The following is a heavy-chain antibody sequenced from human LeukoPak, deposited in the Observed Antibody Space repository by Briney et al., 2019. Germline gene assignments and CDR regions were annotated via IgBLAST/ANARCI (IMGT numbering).Heavy chain of an antibody. V-gene: IGHV3-74*01. J-gene: IGHJ5*02. Sequence: GGSLRLSCAASGFTFSSYWMHWVRQAPGKGLVWVSCIKSDGTITNYADSVKGRFTISRDNAKNTLYLQMNSLRADDTAVYYCATFYGSTSWGQGTLVTVSS. CDR2: IKSDGTIT. CDR1: GFTFSSYW. CDR3: ATFYGSTS. D-gene: IGHD6-13*01.